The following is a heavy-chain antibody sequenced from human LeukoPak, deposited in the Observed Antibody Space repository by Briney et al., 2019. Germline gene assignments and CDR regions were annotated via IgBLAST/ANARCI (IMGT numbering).Heavy chain of an antibody. CDR3: ARAAGSGLIDY. D-gene: IGHD6-19*01. CDR1: GGSISSGSYH. Sequence: SQTLSLTCTVSGGSISSGSYHWSWIRQTAGKGLEWIGRIYTSGSTNYNPSLKSRVTISLDTSKNQFSLNLNSVTAADTALYFCARAAGSGLIDYWGQGILVIVSS. J-gene: IGHJ4*02. CDR2: IYTSGST. V-gene: IGHV4-61*02.